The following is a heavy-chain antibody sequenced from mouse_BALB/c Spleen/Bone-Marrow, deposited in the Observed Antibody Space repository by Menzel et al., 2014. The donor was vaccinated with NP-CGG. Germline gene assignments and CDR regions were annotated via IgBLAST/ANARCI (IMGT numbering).Heavy chain of an antibody. CDR3: ANYYGSTWFAY. CDR2: ISDGGSYT. CDR1: GFTFSDYY. Sequence: VQLKESGGGLVKPGGSLKLSCAASGFTFSDYYMYWVRQTPEKRLEWVATISDGGSYTYYPDSVKGRFTISRDNAKNNLYLQMSSLKSEGTAMYYCANYYGSTWFAYWGQGTLVTVSA. V-gene: IGHV5-4*02. J-gene: IGHJ3*01. D-gene: IGHD1-1*01.